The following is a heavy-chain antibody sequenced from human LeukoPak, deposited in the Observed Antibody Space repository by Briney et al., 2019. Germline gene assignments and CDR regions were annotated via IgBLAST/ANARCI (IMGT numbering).Heavy chain of an antibody. CDR1: GGSISSGDYY. V-gene: IGHV4-30-4*08. CDR3: TRGGGYYDGFDY. J-gene: IGHJ4*02. CDR2: IYYSGNT. D-gene: IGHD1-26*01. Sequence: SQTLSLTCTVSGGSISSGDYYWSWIRQPPGKGLEWIGNIYYSGNTYYNPSLKSRVTISIDTSRNQFSLKLSSVTAADTAVYYCTRGGGYYDGFDYWGQGTLVTVSS.